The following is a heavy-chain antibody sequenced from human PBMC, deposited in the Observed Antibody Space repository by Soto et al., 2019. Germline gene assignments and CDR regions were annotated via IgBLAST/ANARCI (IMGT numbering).Heavy chain of an antibody. CDR3: ARSGCSGGSCYSYYFDY. Sequence: QVQLVQSGAEVKKPGASVKVSCKASGYTFTSYGISWVRQAPGQGREWMGWISAYNGNTNYAQKLQGRVTMTTDTSTNTAYMELRSLRSDDTAVYYCARSGCSGGSCYSYYFDYWGQGTLVTVSS. D-gene: IGHD2-15*01. CDR1: GYTFTSYG. J-gene: IGHJ4*02. V-gene: IGHV1-18*01. CDR2: ISAYNGNT.